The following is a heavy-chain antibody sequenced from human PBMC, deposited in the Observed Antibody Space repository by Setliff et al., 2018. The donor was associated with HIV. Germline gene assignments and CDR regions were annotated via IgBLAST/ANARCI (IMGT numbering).Heavy chain of an antibody. Sequence: GGSLRLSCAGSGFSFSSYWMTWVRQAPGKGLEWVANINQNGGSRNYVDSGKGRFTISRDNTKNSLYLQMNSLRAEDTAMYYCVRDGYNNWDLDHWGQGTLVTAPQ. D-gene: IGHD5-12*01. CDR2: INQNGGSR. J-gene: IGHJ4*02. CDR3: VRDGYNNWDLDH. CDR1: GFSFSSYW. V-gene: IGHV3-7*03.